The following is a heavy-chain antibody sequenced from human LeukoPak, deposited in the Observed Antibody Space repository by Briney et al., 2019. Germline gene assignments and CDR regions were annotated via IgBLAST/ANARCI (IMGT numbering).Heavy chain of an antibody. CDR3: ARDATTHTIGWYDDAFVI. V-gene: IGHV3-11*06. CDR2: ISISGSYI. Sequence: GGSLRLSCRASGFTFNDYNMSWLRQAPGKGLEWISYISISGSYINHTDSVKGRFTISRDNAKNTLYLQMNSLRAEDTAVYYCARDATTHTIGWYDDAFVIWRHGTMVTVSS. CDR1: GFTFNDYN. J-gene: IGHJ3*02. D-gene: IGHD6-19*01.